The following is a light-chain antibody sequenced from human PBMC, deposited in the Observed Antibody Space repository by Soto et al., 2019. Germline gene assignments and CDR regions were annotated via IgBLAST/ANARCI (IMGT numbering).Light chain of an antibody. CDR2: LNSDGSH. CDR1: SGHSSYA. CDR3: QTWGTGIVV. Sequence: QPVLTQTPSASASLGASVKLTCTLSSGHSSYAIAWHQQQPEKGPRYLMKLNSDGSHGKGDGIPDRFSGSSSGAERYLTISSLQSDDEADYYCQTWGTGIVVFGGGTKVTVL. J-gene: IGLJ2*01. V-gene: IGLV4-69*01.